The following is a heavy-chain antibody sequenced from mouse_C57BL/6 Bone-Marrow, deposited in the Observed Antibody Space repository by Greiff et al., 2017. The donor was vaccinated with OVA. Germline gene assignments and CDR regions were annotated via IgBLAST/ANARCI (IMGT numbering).Heavy chain of an antibody. V-gene: IGHV1-50*01. Sequence: QVQLKQPGAELVKPGASVKLSCKASGYTFTSYWMQWVKQRPGQGLEWIGEIDPSDSYTNYNQKFKGKATLTVDTSSSTAYMQLSSLTSEDSAVYYCARSLTGPYWGQGTLVTVSA. CDR2: IDPSDSYT. D-gene: IGHD4-1*01. J-gene: IGHJ3*01. CDR3: ARSLTGPY. CDR1: GYTFTSYW.